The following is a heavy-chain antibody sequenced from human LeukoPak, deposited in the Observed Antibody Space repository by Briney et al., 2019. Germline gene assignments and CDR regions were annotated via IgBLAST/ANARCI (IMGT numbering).Heavy chain of an antibody. CDR1: GYTFTSYY. V-gene: IGHV1-18*04. CDR2: ISAYNGNT. D-gene: IGHD3-10*01. Sequence: ASVKVSCKASGYTFTSYYMHWVRQAPGQGLEWVGWISAYNGNTNYAQKLQGRVTMTTDTSTSTAYMELRSLRSDDTAVYYCARDRITMVRGVTLRPYDYWGQGTLVTVSS. J-gene: IGHJ4*02. CDR3: ARDRITMVRGVTLRPYDY.